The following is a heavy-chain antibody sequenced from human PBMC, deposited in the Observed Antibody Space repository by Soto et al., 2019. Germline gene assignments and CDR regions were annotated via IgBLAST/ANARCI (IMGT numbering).Heavy chain of an antibody. J-gene: IGHJ5*02. CDR2: ISKSCST. V-gene: IGHV4-39*01. CDR3: ARTFGEFEWDNWFDP. CDR1: GGFMSMRGYY. D-gene: IGHD3-9*01. Sequence: SETLSLTCTVSGGFMSMRGYYWCWIRQSPGGGLEWIASISKSCSTHYKASLKSRVSISEDSPNNQFSLRLRSVTAADTAVYYCARTFGEFEWDNWFDPWGQGIQVTVSS.